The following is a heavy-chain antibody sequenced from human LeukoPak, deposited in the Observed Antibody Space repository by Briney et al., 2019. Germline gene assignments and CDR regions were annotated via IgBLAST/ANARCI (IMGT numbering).Heavy chain of an antibody. D-gene: IGHD2-21*02. V-gene: IGHV1-46*01. Sequence: ASVKVSCKASGYTFTSYYMHWVRQAPGQGLEWMGIINPSGGSTCYAQKFQGRVTMTRDTSTSTVYMELSSLRSEDTAVYYCARDGWEVTATYYFDYWGQGTLVTVSS. CDR2: INPSGGST. J-gene: IGHJ4*02. CDR1: GYTFTSYY. CDR3: ARDGWEVTATYYFDY.